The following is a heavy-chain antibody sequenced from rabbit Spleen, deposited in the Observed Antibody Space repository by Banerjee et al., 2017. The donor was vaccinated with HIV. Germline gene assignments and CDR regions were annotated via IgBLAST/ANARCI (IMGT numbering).Heavy chain of an antibody. J-gene: IGHJ4*01. CDR2: IYTSSDST. CDR1: GFDLSSYYY. V-gene: IGHV1S45*01. CDR3: ASAYSDVYFDL. Sequence: QEQLEESGGGLVKPEGSLTLTCKASGFDLSSYYYMCWVRQAPGKGLEWIACIYTSSDSTWYASWAKGRFTISKTSSTTVTLQVTSLTAADTATYFCASAYSDVYFDLWGPGTLVTVS. D-gene: IGHD6-1*01.